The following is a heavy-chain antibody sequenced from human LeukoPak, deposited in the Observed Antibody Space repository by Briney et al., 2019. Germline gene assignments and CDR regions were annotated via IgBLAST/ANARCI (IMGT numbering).Heavy chain of an antibody. J-gene: IGHJ4*02. D-gene: IGHD3-10*01. CDR2: INHSGST. V-gene: IGHV4-34*01. Sequence: GSLRLSCVASGFTFRHYAMSWIRQPPGKGLEWIGEINHSGSTNYNPSLKSRVTISVDTSKNQFSLKLSSVTAADTAVYYCARHVGRGVIMRGGVDYWGQGTLVTVSS. CDR3: ARHVGRGVIMRGGVDY. CDR1: GFTFRHYA.